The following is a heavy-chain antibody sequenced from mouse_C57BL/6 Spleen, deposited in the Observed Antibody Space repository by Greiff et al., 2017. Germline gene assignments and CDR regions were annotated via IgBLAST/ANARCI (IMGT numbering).Heavy chain of an antibody. CDR2: IYPGNSDT. D-gene: IGHD4-1*01. J-gene: IGHJ2*01. V-gene: IGHV1-5*01. Sequence: EVKLMEPGTVLARPGASVKMSCKTSGYTFTSYWMHWVKQRPGQGLEWIGAIYPGNSDTSYNQKFKGKAKLTAVTSASTAYMELSSLTSEDSAVYFCARGNLGVFDYWGQGTTLTVSS. CDR3: ARGNLGVFDY. CDR1: GYTFTSYW.